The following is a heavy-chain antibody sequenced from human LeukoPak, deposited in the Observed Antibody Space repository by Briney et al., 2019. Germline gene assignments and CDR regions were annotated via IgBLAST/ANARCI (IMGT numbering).Heavy chain of an antibody. V-gene: IGHV4-59*01. Sequence: SETLSLTCTVSGGSISSYYWSWIRQPPGKGLEWIGYIYYSGSTNYDPSLKSRVTISVDTSKNQFSLKLSSVTAADTAVYYCARVELGNSWFDPWGQGTLVTVSS. D-gene: IGHD7-27*01. CDR3: ARVELGNSWFDP. J-gene: IGHJ5*02. CDR1: GGSISSYY. CDR2: IYYSGST.